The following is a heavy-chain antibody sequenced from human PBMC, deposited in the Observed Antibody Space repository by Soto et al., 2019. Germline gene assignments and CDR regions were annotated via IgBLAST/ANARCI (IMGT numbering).Heavy chain of an antibody. J-gene: IGHJ6*02. D-gene: IGHD3-3*01. CDR3: ARDASYYSLWSGYYPSRNGMDV. Sequence: QVQVVESGGGVVQPGRSLRLSCAASGFTFSSFGMHWVRQAPGKGLEWVSLIWYDGIKKSYGDSVKGRFTISRDNSRNTVYLQMNSLRADDTAVYYCARDASYYSLWSGYYPSRNGMDVWVQGTTVTVSS. CDR2: IWYDGIKK. CDR1: GFTFSSFG. V-gene: IGHV3-33*01.